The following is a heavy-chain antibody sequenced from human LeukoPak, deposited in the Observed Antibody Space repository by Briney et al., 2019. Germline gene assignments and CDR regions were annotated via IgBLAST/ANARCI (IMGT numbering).Heavy chain of an antibody. CDR2: ISFDGSNK. Sequence: PGGSLRLSCAASGFTFSTYGIHWVRQAPGKGLEWVAVISFDGSNKYYADSVKGRFTISRDNSKNTLYLQMNSLRAEDTAVYYCAKAYSGYSDAFDIWGQGTMVTVSS. CDR3: AKAYSGYSDAFDI. CDR1: GFTFSTYG. V-gene: IGHV3-30*18. J-gene: IGHJ3*02. D-gene: IGHD5-12*01.